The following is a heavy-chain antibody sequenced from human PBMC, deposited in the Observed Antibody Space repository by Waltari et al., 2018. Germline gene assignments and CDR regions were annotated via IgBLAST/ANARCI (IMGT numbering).Heavy chain of an antibody. CDR3: ARDLGNSGFDY. CDR1: GYTFTSYA. CDR2: INAGNGNT. D-gene: IGHD1-7*01. Sequence: QVQLVQSGAEVKKPGASVKVSCKASGYTFTSYAMHWVRQDPGQRLEWMGWINAGNGNTKYSQKFQGRFTITRDTAASTAYMELSSLRSEDTAVYYCARDLGNSGFDYWGQGTLVTVSS. J-gene: IGHJ4*02. V-gene: IGHV1-3*01.